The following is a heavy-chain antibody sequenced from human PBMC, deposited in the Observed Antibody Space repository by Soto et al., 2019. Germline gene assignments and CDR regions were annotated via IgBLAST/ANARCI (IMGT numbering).Heavy chain of an antibody. CDR2: IIPLFGTA. Sequence: SVKVSCKASGGTFSNYAISWVRQAPGQGLEWMGGIIPLFGTANYAQKLQGRVTITADESTSTAYMELSSLRSEDTAVYYCARGLIAAAGISYYYYAMDVWGQGTTVTVSS. V-gene: IGHV1-69*13. J-gene: IGHJ6*02. D-gene: IGHD6-13*01. CDR3: ARGLIAAAGISYYYYAMDV. CDR1: GGTFSNYA.